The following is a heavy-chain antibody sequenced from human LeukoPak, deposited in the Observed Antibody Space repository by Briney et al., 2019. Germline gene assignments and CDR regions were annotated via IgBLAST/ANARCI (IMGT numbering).Heavy chain of an antibody. CDR3: ARDLWYYYGSGSAYYFDY. V-gene: IGHV3-21*01. CDR2: ISSSSSYI. J-gene: IGHJ4*02. Sequence: PGGSLRLSCAASGFTFSSYSMNWVRQAPGKGLEWVSSISSSSSYIYYADSVKGRFTIPRDNAKNSLYLQMNSLRAEDTAVYYCARDLWYYYGSGSAYYFDYWGQGTLVTVSS. CDR1: GFTFSSYS. D-gene: IGHD3-10*01.